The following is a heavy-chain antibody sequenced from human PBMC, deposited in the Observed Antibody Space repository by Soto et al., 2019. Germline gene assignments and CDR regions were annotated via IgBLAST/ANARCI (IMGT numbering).Heavy chain of an antibody. CDR2: VSYDGSHK. J-gene: IGHJ4*02. Sequence: QVQLAESGGGVVQPGRSLRLSCAASGFPFSSYAMHWVRLAPGKGLEWVALVSYDGSHKVYAESVKGRFSISRVNSKKMLYLEMKSLREDDTSVYYCATEMATIVSFEIWGQGTQVTVSS. D-gene: IGHD5-12*01. CDR1: GFPFSSYA. V-gene: IGHV3-30-3*01. CDR3: ATEMATIVSFEI.